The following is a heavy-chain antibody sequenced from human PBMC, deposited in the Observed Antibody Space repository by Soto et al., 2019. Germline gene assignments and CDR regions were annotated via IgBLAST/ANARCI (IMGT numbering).Heavy chain of an antibody. J-gene: IGHJ4*02. V-gene: IGHV3-33*01. D-gene: IGHD3-16*01. CDR1: GFTFSSYG. CDR2: IWYDGSNK. Sequence: PGGSLRLSCAASGFTFSSYGMHWVRQAPGKGLEWVAVIWYDGSNKYYADSVKGRFTISRDNSKNTLYLQMNSLRAEDTAVYYCARLYGGNYFDYWGQGTLVTVSS. CDR3: ARLYGGNYFDY.